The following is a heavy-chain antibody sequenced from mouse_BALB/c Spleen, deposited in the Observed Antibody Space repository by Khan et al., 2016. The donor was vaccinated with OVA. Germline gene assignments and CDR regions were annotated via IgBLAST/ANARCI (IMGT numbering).Heavy chain of an antibody. CDR1: GFSLTNYS. J-gene: IGHJ3*01. CDR2: IWSAGST. D-gene: IGHD2-4*01. CDR3: ARSGYDYGRGAWFAY. V-gene: IGHV2-2*02. Sequence: QVQLKESGPGLVQPSQSLSITCTVSGFSLTNYSVHWVRQSPGKGLEWLGVIWSAGSTDYTADFISRLSISKDNSRNQVFMKMNSLQTNDTAIYYCARSGYDYGRGAWFAYWGQGTLVTVSA.